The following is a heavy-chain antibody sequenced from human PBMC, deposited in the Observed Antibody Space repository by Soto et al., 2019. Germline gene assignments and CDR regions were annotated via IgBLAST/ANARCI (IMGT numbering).Heavy chain of an antibody. CDR3: ARATTVTTFDY. Sequence: APVRVSCKXSGYTFTGYYMHWVRQAPGQGLEWMGWINPNSGGTNYAQKFQGWVTMTRDTSISTAYMELSRLRSDDTAVYYCARATTVTTFDYWGQGTLVTVSS. D-gene: IGHD4-17*01. CDR1: GYTFTGYY. V-gene: IGHV1-2*04. CDR2: INPNSGGT. J-gene: IGHJ4*02.